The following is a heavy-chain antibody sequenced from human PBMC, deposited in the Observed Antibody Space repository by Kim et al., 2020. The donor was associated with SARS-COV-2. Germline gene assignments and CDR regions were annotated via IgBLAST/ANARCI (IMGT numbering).Heavy chain of an antibody. V-gene: IGHV3-48*02. Sequence: GGSLRLSCAASGFTFSSYSMNWVRQAPGKGLEWVSYISSSSSTIYYADSVKGRFTISRDNAKNSLYLQMNSLRDEDTAVYYCARDYVWGSYRSISFDYWGQGTLVTVSS. CDR1: GFTFSSYS. J-gene: IGHJ4*02. CDR3: ARDYVWGSYRSISFDY. D-gene: IGHD3-16*02. CDR2: ISSSSSTI.